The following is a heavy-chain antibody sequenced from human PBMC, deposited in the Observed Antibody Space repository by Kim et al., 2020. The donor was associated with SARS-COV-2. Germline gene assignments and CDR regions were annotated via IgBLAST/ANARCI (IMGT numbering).Heavy chain of an antibody. Sequence: SVKGRFTISRENSKNAWYLQMNSLRAEDTAVYYCMKVTGTRGWSWDGFDTWGQGTMVTVSS. V-gene: IGHV3-23*01. CDR3: MKVTGTRGWSWDGFDT. D-gene: IGHD6-19*01. J-gene: IGHJ3*02.